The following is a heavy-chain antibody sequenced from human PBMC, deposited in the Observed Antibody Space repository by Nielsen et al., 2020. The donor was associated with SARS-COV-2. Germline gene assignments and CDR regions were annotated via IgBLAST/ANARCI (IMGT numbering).Heavy chain of an antibody. CDR1: GYTFTSYG. Sequence: ASVKVSCKASGYTFTSYGISWVRQAPGQGLEWMGWISAYKGNTNYAQKLQGRVTMTTDTSTSKAYMELRSLRSDDTAVYYCARVVRKITFGGVIAHFDYWGQGTLVTVSS. D-gene: IGHD3-16*02. J-gene: IGHJ4*02. CDR2: ISAYKGNT. CDR3: ARVVRKITFGGVIAHFDY. V-gene: IGHV1-18*01.